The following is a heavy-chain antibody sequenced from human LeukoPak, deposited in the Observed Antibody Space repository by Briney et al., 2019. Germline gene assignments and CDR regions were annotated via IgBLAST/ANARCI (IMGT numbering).Heavy chain of an antibody. CDR2: IIPIFDTT. J-gene: IGHJ6*03. Sequence: ASVKVSCKASGGTFSSYAISWVRQAPGQGLEWMGGIIPIFDTTNYAQKFQGRVTITRNTSISTAYMELSSLRSEDTAVYYCARGVNTYLWFGGDYMDVWGKGSTVTVSS. CDR3: ARGVNTYLWFGGDYMDV. D-gene: IGHD3-16*01. CDR1: GGTFSSYA. V-gene: IGHV1-69*05.